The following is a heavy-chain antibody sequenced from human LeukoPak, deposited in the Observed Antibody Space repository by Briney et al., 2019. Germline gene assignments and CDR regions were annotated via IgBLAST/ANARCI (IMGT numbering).Heavy chain of an antibody. D-gene: IGHD3-10*01. Sequence: GGSLRLSCAASGLTFSSYSMNWVRQAPGKGLEWVSSISSSSSYIYYADSVKGRFTISRDNAKNSLYLQMHSLRAEDTAVYYCARRSSFGSGNYLDYWGQGTLVTVSS. CDR2: ISSSSSYI. V-gene: IGHV3-21*01. J-gene: IGHJ4*02. CDR3: ARRSSFGSGNYLDY. CDR1: GLTFSSYS.